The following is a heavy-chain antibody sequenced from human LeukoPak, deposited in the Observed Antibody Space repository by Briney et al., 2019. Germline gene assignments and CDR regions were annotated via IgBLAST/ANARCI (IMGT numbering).Heavy chain of an antibody. CDR2: IYSGGST. D-gene: IGHD5-18*01. Sequence: GGSLRLSCAASGFTVSSNYMSWVRQAPGKGLEWVSVIYSGGSTYYADSVKGRFTISRDNSKNTLYLQMNSLRAEDTAVYYCARDPEGYSYGYYYYYGMDVWGQGTTVTVSS. J-gene: IGHJ6*02. CDR3: ARDPEGYSYGYYYYYGMDV. V-gene: IGHV3-66*01. CDR1: GFTVSSNY.